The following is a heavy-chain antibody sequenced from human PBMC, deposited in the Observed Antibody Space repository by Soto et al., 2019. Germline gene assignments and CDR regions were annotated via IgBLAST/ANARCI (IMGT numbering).Heavy chain of an antibody. V-gene: IGHV4-31*03. J-gene: IGHJ5*02. CDR1: GGSISSGGYY. CDR2: IYYSGST. Sequence: QVQLQESGPGLVKPSQTLSLTCTVSGGSISSGGYYWSWIRQHPGKGLEWIGYIYYSGSTYYNPSLKSRVTISVDTSKNQCSLKLSSVTAADTAVYYCARGVTIFGVVHNWFDPWGQGTLVTVSS. CDR3: ARGVTIFGVVHNWFDP. D-gene: IGHD3-3*01.